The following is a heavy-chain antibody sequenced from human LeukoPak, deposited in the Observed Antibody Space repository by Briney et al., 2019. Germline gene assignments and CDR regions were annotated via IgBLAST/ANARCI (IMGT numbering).Heavy chain of an antibody. Sequence: ASVKVSCQASGGTFSSYAISWVRQPPGQGLEWMGRIIPIFGTANYAQKFQGRVTITTDESTSTAYMELSSLRSEDTAVYYCAREHLHYYDSSGYSFDYWGQGTLVTVSS. CDR3: AREHLHYYDSSGYSFDY. J-gene: IGHJ4*02. V-gene: IGHV1-69*05. CDR2: IIPIFGTA. D-gene: IGHD3-22*01. CDR1: GGTFSSYA.